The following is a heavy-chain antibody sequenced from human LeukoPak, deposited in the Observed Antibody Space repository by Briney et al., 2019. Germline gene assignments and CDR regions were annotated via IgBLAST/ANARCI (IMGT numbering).Heavy chain of an antibody. CDR1: GYTFTSYG. Sequence: APVKVSCKASGYTFTSYGISWVRQAPGQGLEWMGWISAYNGNTNYAQKLQGRVTMTTDTSTSTAYMELRSLRSDDTAVYYCARDLWFGESYYYYGMDVWGQGTTVTVSS. V-gene: IGHV1-18*01. CDR3: ARDLWFGESYYYYGMDV. D-gene: IGHD3-10*01. CDR2: ISAYNGNT. J-gene: IGHJ6*02.